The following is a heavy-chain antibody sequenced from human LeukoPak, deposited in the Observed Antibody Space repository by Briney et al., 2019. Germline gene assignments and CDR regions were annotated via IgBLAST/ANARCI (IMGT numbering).Heavy chain of an antibody. CDR2: IHSSGST. CDR3: ATSIAVAGWLEGAFDI. V-gene: IGHV4-4*07. CDR1: GGSISSHH. D-gene: IGHD6-13*01. J-gene: IGHJ3*02. Sequence: SETLSLTCTVSGGSISSHHWSWIRQPAGKGLEWIGRIHSSGSTNYNPSLKSRVTMSLDTSKKQFSLKLSPVTAADTAVYYCATSIAVAGWLEGAFDIWGQGTMVTVSS.